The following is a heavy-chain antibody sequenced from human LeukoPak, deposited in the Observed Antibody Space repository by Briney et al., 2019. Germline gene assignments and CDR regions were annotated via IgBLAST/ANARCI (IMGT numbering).Heavy chain of an antibody. Sequence: GRSLRLSCAASGFTVSSYGMHWVRQAPGKGLEWVAVIWYDGSNKYYADSVKGRFTISRDNSKNTLYLQTNSLRAEDTAAYYCAKDLSPELVLDYWGQGTLVTVSS. CDR1: GFTVSSYG. V-gene: IGHV3-33*06. CDR2: IWYDGSNK. D-gene: IGHD3-9*01. J-gene: IGHJ4*02. CDR3: AKDLSPELVLDY.